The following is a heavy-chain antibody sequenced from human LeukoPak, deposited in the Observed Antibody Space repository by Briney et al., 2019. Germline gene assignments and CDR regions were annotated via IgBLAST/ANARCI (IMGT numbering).Heavy chain of an antibody. Sequence: GESLKSSCKGSGYSFTSYWIGWVRQMPGKGREWMGIIYPGDSDTRYSPSFQGQVTISADKSISTAYLQWSSLKASDTAMYYCARLGLYSSSPLDYWGQGTLVTVSS. J-gene: IGHJ4*02. D-gene: IGHD6-6*01. CDR3: ARLGLYSSSPLDY. V-gene: IGHV5-51*01. CDR1: GYSFTSYW. CDR2: IYPGDSDT.